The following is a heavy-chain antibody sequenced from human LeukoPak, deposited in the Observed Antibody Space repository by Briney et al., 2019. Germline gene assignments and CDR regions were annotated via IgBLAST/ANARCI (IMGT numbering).Heavy chain of an antibody. CDR2: INPNSGGT. V-gene: IGHV1-2*02. CDR3: ARERVPAANRRAYYYYYMDV. CDR1: GYTFTSYY. Sequence: ASVKVSCKASGYTFTSYYMHWVRQAPGQGLEWMGWINPNSGGTNYAQKFQGRVTMTRDTSISTAHMELSRLRSDDTAVYYCARERVPAANRRAYYYYYMDVWGKGTTVTVSS. J-gene: IGHJ6*03. D-gene: IGHD2-2*01.